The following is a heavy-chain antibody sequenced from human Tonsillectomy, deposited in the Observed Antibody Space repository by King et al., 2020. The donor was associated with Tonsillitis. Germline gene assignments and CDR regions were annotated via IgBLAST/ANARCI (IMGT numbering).Heavy chain of an antibody. CDR2: IYWDDVR. J-gene: IGHJ4*02. V-gene: IGHV2-5*02. Sequence: VTLKESGPTLVKPTQTLTLTCTFSGFSLSTSGVGVGWISQPPGKALEWLSLIYWDDVRRYSPTLKTRFTITWDTSKNQVVLTMTNMDPVDTATYYCAHSRVEAAFTVWGKGTLVTVSS. D-gene: IGHD6-13*01. CDR3: AHSRVEAAFTV. CDR1: GFSLSTSGVG.